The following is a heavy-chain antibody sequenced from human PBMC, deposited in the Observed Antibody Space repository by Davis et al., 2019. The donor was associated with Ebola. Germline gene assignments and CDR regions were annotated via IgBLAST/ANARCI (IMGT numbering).Heavy chain of an antibody. CDR2: IHDNGDT. Sequence: MPSETLSLTCTVSGGSISSYYWSWIRQPPGKGLEWIGYIHDNGDTKSNPSLKSRVTISVDTSKNQFSLKLNSVTAADTAVFYCARSNYGSGSYDPWGQGALVTVSS. CDR3: ARSNYGSGSYDP. V-gene: IGHV4-59*12. J-gene: IGHJ5*02. CDR1: GGSISSYY. D-gene: IGHD3-10*01.